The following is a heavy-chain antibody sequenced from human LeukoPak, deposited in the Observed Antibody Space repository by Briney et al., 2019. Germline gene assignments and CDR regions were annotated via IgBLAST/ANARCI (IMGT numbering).Heavy chain of an antibody. V-gene: IGHV4-59*01. J-gene: IGHJ4*02. CDR2: IYYSGTT. CDR1: GDSISNYY. CDR3: ARWALRNRAYYFDY. Sequence: PSETLSLTCTISGDSISNYYWNWIRQPPGKGLEWIAYIYYSGTTNYNPSLKSRVIISVDTSKNQFSLTLSSVTAADTAVYYCARWALRNRAYYFDYWGQGTLVTVSS.